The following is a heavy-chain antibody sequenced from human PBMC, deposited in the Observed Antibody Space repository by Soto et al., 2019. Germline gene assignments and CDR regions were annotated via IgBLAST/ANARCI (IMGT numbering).Heavy chain of an antibody. CDR2: IIPIFGTA. CDR1: GGTFSSYA. Sequence: GASVKVSCKASGGTFSSYAISWVRQAPGQGLEWMGGIIPIFGTANYAQKFQGRVTITADESTSTAYMELNRLRAEDTAVYYCARDHSLGGYSYGKFDCWGQGTLVTVSS. V-gene: IGHV1-69*13. J-gene: IGHJ4*02. D-gene: IGHD5-18*01. CDR3: ARDHSLGGYSYGKFDC.